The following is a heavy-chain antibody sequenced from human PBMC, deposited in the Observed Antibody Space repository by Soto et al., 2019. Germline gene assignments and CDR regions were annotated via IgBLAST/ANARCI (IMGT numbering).Heavy chain of an antibody. CDR2: IIPILGIA. V-gene: IGHV1-69*02. J-gene: IGHJ3*01. D-gene: IGHD6-19*01. CDR3: AIFFGVAGTEDAFDF. Sequence: SVKVSCKASGGTFSSYTISWVRQAPGQGLEWMGRIIPILGIANYAQKFQGRVTITADKSTSTAYMELSSLRSEDTAVYYCAIFFGVAGTEDAFDFWGQGTMVTVSS. CDR1: GGTFSSYT.